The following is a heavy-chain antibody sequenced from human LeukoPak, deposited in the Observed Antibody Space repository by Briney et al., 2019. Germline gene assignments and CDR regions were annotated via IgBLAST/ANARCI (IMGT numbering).Heavy chain of an antibody. V-gene: IGHV3-23*01. J-gene: IGHJ6*03. D-gene: IGHD2-2*01. CDR2: ISGSGGST. CDR3: AKDDALRPYYYYYYMDV. Sequence: GGSLRLSCAASGFTFSSYAMSWVRQAPGKGLEWVSAISGSGGSTYYADSVKGRFTISRDNSKNTLYLQMNSLRAEDTAVYYCAKDDALRPYYYYYYMDVWGKGTTVTVSS. CDR1: GFTFSSYA.